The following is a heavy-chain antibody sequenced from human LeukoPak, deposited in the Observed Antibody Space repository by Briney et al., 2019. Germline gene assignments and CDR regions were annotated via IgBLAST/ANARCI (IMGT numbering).Heavy chain of an antibody. J-gene: IGHJ4*02. CDR2: IYPGDSDT. CDR3: ARAHRYCSSTSCFFDY. Sequence: GESLKISCKGSGYSFSSYWIGWVRQMPGKGLEWMGIIYPGDSDTRYSPSFQGQVTISADKSISTAYLQWSSLKASDTAMYYCARAHRYCSSTSCFFDYWGQGTLVTVSS. D-gene: IGHD2-2*01. V-gene: IGHV5-51*01. CDR1: GYSFSSYW.